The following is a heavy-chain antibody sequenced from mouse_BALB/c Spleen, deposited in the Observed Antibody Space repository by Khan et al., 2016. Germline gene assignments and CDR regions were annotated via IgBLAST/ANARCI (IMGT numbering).Heavy chain of an antibody. D-gene: IGHD1-3*01. Sequence: EVELVESGGGLVQPGGSLKLSCATSGFTFSDYYMYWVRQTPEKRLEWVAYISNGGGSTYYTDTVKGRFTISRDNATNTLYLQLSRLKSEDTAMYYCARQDNFVFDYWGQGTTLTVSS. J-gene: IGHJ2*01. V-gene: IGHV5-12*02. CDR3: ARQDNFVFDY. CDR1: GFTFSDYY. CDR2: ISNGGGST.